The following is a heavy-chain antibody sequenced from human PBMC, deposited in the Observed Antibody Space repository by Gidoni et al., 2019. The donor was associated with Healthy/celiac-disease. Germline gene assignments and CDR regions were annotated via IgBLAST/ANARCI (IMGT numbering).Heavy chain of an antibody. CDR3: AKDSIAARPMTAYYYYYMDV. D-gene: IGHD6-6*01. J-gene: IGHJ6*03. CDR2: ISYDGSNK. CDR1: GFTFSSYG. V-gene: IGHV3-30*18. Sequence: QVQLVESGGGVVQPGRSLRLSCAASGFTFSSYGMHWVRQAPGKGLEWVAVISYDGSNKYYADTVKGRFTISRDNSKNTLYLQMNSLRAEDTAVYYCAKDSIAARPMTAYYYYYMDVWGKGTTVTVSS.